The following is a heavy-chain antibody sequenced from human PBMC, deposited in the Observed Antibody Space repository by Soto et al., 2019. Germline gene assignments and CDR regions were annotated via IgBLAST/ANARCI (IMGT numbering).Heavy chain of an antibody. CDR1: GASINTGRYY. Sequence: SETLSLTCTVSGASINTGRYYCAWIRQPPGRGLEWVASVYHSGSTYYNPSLKSRVTISIDTSRNQFSLKLNSVTAADTATYYCAKIKRPTREMGTSHFDYWGQGALVTVSS. CDR2: VYHSGST. D-gene: IGHD1-1*01. V-gene: IGHV4-39*01. CDR3: AKIKRPTREMGTSHFDY. J-gene: IGHJ4*02.